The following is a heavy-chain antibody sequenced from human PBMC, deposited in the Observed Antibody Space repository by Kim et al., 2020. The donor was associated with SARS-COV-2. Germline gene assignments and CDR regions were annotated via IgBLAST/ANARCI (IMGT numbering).Heavy chain of an antibody. Sequence: SVKVSCKASGGTFSSYAISWVRQAPGQGLEWMGGIIPIFGTANYAQKFQGRVTITADESTSTAYMELSSLRSEDTAVYYCAIVAEMFRSQAPFDYWGQGTLVTVSS. D-gene: IGHD3-10*02. CDR2: IIPIFGTA. CDR1: GGTFSSYA. V-gene: IGHV1-69*13. J-gene: IGHJ4*02. CDR3: AIVAEMFRSQAPFDY.